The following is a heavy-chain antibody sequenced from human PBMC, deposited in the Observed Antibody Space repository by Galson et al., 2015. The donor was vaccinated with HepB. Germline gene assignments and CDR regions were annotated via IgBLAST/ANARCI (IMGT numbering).Heavy chain of an antibody. CDR2: IIPILGIA. CDR1: GGTFSSYT. CDR3: ARGDCSSTSCYRDAFDI. D-gene: IGHD2-2*02. Sequence: SVKVSCKASGGTFSSYTISWVRQAPGQGLEWMGRIIPILGIANYAQKFQGRVTITADNSTSTAYMELSSLRSEDTAVYYCARGDCSSTSCYRDAFDIWGQGTMVTVSS. V-gene: IGHV1-69*02. J-gene: IGHJ3*02.